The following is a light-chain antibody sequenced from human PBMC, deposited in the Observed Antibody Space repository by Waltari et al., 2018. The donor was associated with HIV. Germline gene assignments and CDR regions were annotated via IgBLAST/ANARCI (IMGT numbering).Light chain of an antibody. CDR2: YDS. V-gene: IGLV3-21*01. Sequence: SYVLAQPPSVSVAPGKTARITCGGNNIGSKSVHWYQEKPGQAPVVVIYYDSDRPSGIPERFSGSNSGNTGTLTISRVEAGDEADHYCQVWDSSSDAYVFGTGTKVTVL. CDR3: QVWDSSSDAYV. CDR1: NIGSKS. J-gene: IGLJ1*01.